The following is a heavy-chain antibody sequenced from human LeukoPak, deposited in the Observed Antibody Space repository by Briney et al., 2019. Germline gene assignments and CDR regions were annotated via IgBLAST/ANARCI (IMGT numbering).Heavy chain of an antibody. CDR3: AKVSGSYYDFDY. V-gene: IGHV1-18*01. CDR2: ISAHNGNT. D-gene: IGHD1-26*01. CDR1: GYTFTSYG. Sequence: ASVKVSCKASGYTFTSYGISWVRQAPGQGLEWMGWISAHNGNTNYAQKLQGRVTMTTDTSTSTAYMELRSLRSDDTAVYYCAKVSGSYYDFDYWGQGTLVTVSS. J-gene: IGHJ4*02.